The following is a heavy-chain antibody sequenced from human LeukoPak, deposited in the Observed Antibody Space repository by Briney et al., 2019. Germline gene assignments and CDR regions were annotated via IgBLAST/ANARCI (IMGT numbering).Heavy chain of an antibody. CDR3: TRDFDNPENSCPSTSCIDV. CDR1: GYNFVKFG. J-gene: IGHJ6*02. CDR2: ISTSSVNT. D-gene: IGHD2-2*01. Sequence: GASVKVSCKASGYNFVKFGISWVRQAPGQGLEWMGWISTSSVNTNYAQKFQGRLTMTTDTSTSTAYIELRSLRSDDTAVYYCTRDFDNPENSCPSTSCIDVWGQGTTVTVSS. V-gene: IGHV1-18*01.